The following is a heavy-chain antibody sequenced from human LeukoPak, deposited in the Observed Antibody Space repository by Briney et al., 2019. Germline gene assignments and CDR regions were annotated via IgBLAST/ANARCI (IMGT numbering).Heavy chain of an antibody. D-gene: IGHD3-3*01. CDR3: VKRGSDGGPYFFDY. Sequence: GSQKLSCGASGFTLSTYSQHWGRQAPGKGPGWVAAISKEGSNKYYADSVKGRYTISRDSSKNMLYLEMNSLSGEDTAVYYCVKRGSDGGPYFFDYWGQGTLVTVSS. J-gene: IGHJ4*02. CDR1: GFTLSTYS. CDR2: ISKEGSNK. V-gene: IGHV3-30*18.